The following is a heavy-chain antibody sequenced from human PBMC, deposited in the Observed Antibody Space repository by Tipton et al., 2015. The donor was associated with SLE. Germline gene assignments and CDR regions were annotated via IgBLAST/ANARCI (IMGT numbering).Heavy chain of an antibody. CDR1: GGSISSGTYY. V-gene: IGHV4-61*02. CDR3: ARSHCSSPSCYSYYYMDV. D-gene: IGHD2-2*02. Sequence: LRLSCTASGGSISSGTYYWSWIRQPAGKGLEWIGRIYTSGSANYNPSLKSRVTISVDTSKNQFSLKLSSVTAADTAVYYCARSHCSSPSCYSYYYMDVWGKGTTVTVSS. J-gene: IGHJ6*03. CDR2: IYTSGSA.